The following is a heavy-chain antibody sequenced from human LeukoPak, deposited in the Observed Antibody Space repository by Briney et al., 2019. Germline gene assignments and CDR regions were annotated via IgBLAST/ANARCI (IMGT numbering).Heavy chain of an antibody. Sequence: GESLKISCKGSGYSFTSYWIGWVRQMPGKGLEWMGIIYPGDSDTRYSPSFQGQVTISADKSLSTASLQWSSLQASDTAMYYCARRDYFDSSGSATTFDLWGQGTMVTVSS. CDR2: IYPGDSDT. D-gene: IGHD3-22*01. CDR3: ARRDYFDSSGSATTFDL. CDR1: GYSFTSYW. V-gene: IGHV5-51*01. J-gene: IGHJ3*01.